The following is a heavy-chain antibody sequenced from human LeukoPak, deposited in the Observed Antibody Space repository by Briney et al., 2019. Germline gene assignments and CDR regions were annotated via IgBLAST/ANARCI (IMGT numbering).Heavy chain of an antibody. CDR3: ARPLSSGDFDY. D-gene: IGHD6-19*01. Sequence: GESLNISCKGSGYSFTSYWIGRVRQMPGKRLEWMGIIYPGDSDTIYSPSLQGQVTISADKSISTAYLQWSSLKASDTAMYYCARPLSSGDFDYWGQGTLVTVSS. CDR2: IYPGDSDT. CDR1: GYSFTSYW. V-gene: IGHV5-51*01. J-gene: IGHJ4*02.